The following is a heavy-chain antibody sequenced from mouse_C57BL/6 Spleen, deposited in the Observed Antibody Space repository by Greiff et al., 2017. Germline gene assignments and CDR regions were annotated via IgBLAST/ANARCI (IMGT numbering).Heavy chain of an antibody. D-gene: IGHD2-3*01. CDR1: GYAFSSSW. V-gene: IGHV1-82*01. CDR2: IYPGDGDS. CDR3: ARGVYEDAMDY. Sequence: QVQLQQSGPELVKPGASVKFSCKASGYAFSSSWMNWVKQRPGKGLEWIGRIYPGDGDSNYNGKFKGKATLTANKSSSTAYMQLSSLTSKDSAVYFCARGVYEDAMDYWGQGTSVTVSS. J-gene: IGHJ4*01.